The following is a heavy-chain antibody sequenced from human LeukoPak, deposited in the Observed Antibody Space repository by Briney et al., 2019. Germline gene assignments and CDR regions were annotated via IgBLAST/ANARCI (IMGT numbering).Heavy chain of an antibody. CDR1: GFTFSSYS. Sequence: GGSLRLSCAASGFTFSSYSMNWVRQAPGKGLEWVSYISSSSSTIYYADSVKGRFTISRDNSKDTLFLQMNSLRGEDTAVYYCARGGINYADSWGRGTLVTVSS. CDR3: ARGGINYADS. V-gene: IGHV3-48*01. J-gene: IGHJ5*01. CDR2: ISSSSSTI. D-gene: IGHD2-2*01.